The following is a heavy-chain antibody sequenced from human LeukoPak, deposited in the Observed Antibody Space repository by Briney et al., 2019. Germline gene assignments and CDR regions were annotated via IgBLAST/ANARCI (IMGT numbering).Heavy chain of an antibody. V-gene: IGHV3-30*18. J-gene: IGHJ4*02. CDR3: VKGWTGTTIGQQDY. CDR2: ISYDGSNK. D-gene: IGHD1-1*01. CDR1: GFTFSYYG. Sequence: PGGSLRLSCAASGFTFSYYGMHWVRQAPGKGLEWVAVISYDGSNKYYADSVKGRFTISRDNSKNTLYLQMNSLRAEDMAVYYCVKGWTGTTIGQQDYWGQGTLVTVSS.